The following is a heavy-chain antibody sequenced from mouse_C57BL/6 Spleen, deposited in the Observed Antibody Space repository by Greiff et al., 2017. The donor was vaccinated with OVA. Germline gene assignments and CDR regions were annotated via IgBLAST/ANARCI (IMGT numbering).Heavy chain of an antibody. CDR2: ISSGSSTI. J-gene: IGHJ4*01. D-gene: IGHD2-3*01. V-gene: IGHV5-17*01. CDR3: ARDDGYYDAMDY. CDR1: GFTFSDYG. Sequence: DVMLVESGGGLVKPGGSLKLSCAASGFTFSDYGMHWVRQAPEKGLEWVAYISSGSSTIYYADTVKGRFTISRDNAKNTLFLQMTSLRSEDTAMYYCARDDGYYDAMDYWGQGTSVTVSS.